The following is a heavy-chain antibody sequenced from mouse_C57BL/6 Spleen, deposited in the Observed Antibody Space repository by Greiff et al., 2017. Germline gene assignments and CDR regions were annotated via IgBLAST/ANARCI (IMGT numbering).Heavy chain of an antibody. V-gene: IGHV1-80*01. CDR2: IYPGDGDT. CDR1: GYAFSSYW. J-gene: IGHJ4*01. Sequence: QVQLKQSGAELVKPGASVKISCKASGYAFSSYWMNWVKQRPGKGLEWVGQIYPGDGDTNYNGKFKGKATLTEDKSSSTAYMQLSSLTSEDSAVYFCAREGWLLRAMDYWGQGTSVTVSS. D-gene: IGHD2-3*01. CDR3: AREGWLLRAMDY.